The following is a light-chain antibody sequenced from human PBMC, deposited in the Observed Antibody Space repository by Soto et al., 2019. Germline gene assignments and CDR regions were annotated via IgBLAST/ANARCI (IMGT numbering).Light chain of an antibody. CDR1: QSISRY. V-gene: IGKV1-39*01. J-gene: IGKJ5*01. CDR2: AAS. Sequence: DLQMTQSPSSLSASVGHRVTITCQASQSISRYLHWYQQKLGKAPKLLIYAASSLQSGVPSRFSGSGSGTDFTLTINNLQPEDFATYYCQQSYSSPRITFGQGTRLEIK. CDR3: QQSYSSPRIT.